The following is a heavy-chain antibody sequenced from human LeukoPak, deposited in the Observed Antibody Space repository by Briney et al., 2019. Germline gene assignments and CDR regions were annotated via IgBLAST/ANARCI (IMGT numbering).Heavy chain of an antibody. V-gene: IGHV4-38-2*02. Sequence: KPSETLSLTCTVSGYSISSGYYWGWIRQPPGKGLEWIGSVYHTGSTFYNPSLQSRVTISVDTSKNQFFLKLSSVTATDSAVYYCARVMSGSLDVFDIWGQGTMVTVSS. CDR3: ARVMSGSLDVFDI. J-gene: IGHJ3*02. CDR1: GYSISSGYY. D-gene: IGHD1-26*01. CDR2: VYHTGST.